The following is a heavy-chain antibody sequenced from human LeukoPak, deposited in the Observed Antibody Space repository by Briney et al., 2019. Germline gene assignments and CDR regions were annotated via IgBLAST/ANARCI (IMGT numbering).Heavy chain of an antibody. Sequence: PSETLSLTCAVYGGSFSGYYWSWIRQPPGKGLEWIGEINRSGSTNYNPSLKSRVTISVDTSKNQFSLKLSSVTAADTAVYYCARLHYDYVWGSYRPDAFDIWGQGTMVTVSS. J-gene: IGHJ3*02. CDR3: ARLHYDYVWGSYRPDAFDI. V-gene: IGHV4-34*01. CDR2: INRSGST. D-gene: IGHD3-16*02. CDR1: GGSFSGYY.